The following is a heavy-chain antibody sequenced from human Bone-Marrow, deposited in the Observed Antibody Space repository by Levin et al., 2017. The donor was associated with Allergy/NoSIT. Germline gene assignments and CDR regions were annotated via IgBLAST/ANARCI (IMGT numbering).Heavy chain of an antibody. D-gene: IGHD5-18*01. V-gene: IGHV1-2*02. CDR2: INPNSGGT. CDR3: ASPGYSYGYVLDH. CDR1: GYTFTGYY. J-gene: IGHJ4*02. Sequence: ASVKVSCKASGYTFTGYYMHWVRQAPGQGLEWMGWINPNSGGTNYAQKFQGRVTMTRDTSINTAYIEVTRLRSDDTAVYYCASPGYSYGYVLDHWGQGTLVTVSS.